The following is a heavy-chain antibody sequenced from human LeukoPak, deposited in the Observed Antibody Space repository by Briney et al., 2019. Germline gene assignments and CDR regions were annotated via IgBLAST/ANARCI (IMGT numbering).Heavy chain of an antibody. D-gene: IGHD2-2*01. CDR1: GGSISSGDYY. Sequence: SETLSLTCTVSGGSISSGDYYWSWIRQPPGKGLEWIGYIYYSGSTYYNPSLNSRVTISVDTSKNQFSLKLSSVAAADTAVYYCASHFNNCSSTSCPTRRYYMDVWGKGTTVTVSS. J-gene: IGHJ6*03. CDR2: IYYSGST. CDR3: ASHFNNCSSTSCPTRRYYMDV. V-gene: IGHV4-30-4*02.